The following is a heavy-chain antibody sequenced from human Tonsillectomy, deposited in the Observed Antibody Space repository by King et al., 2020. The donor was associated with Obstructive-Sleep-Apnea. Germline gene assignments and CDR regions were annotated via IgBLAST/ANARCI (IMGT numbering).Heavy chain of an antibody. CDR2: ISGYNGNT. D-gene: IGHD6-13*01. J-gene: IGHJ4*02. CDR1: GYTFTNYG. CDR3: ARVHSSAWFFDY. Sequence: QLVQSGAEVKKPGASVKVSCKASGYTFTNYGITWVRQAPGQGLEWMGWISGYNGNTDYAQTLQGRVTMTTDTSTSIVYMELRSLRSDDTAVYYCARVHSSAWFFDYWGQGTLVTVSP. V-gene: IGHV1-18*01.